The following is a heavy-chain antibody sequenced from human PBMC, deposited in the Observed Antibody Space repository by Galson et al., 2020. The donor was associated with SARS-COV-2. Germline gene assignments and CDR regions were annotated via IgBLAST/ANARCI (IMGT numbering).Heavy chain of an antibody. D-gene: IGHD3-10*01. CDR1: GGSFNGYY. CDR3: ARGSRDVTMVLMIATSASYYFDF. CDR2: INPAGII. J-gene: IGHJ4*02. Sequence: SQASETLSLTCAVYGGSFNGYYWGWIRQSAGKGLEWIGEINPAGIISHNPSLTSRVTISRDTSKNQISLRLTSVTAADTAMYFCARGSRDVTMVLMIATSASYYFDFWGQGSLVTVSS. V-gene: IGHV4-34*01.